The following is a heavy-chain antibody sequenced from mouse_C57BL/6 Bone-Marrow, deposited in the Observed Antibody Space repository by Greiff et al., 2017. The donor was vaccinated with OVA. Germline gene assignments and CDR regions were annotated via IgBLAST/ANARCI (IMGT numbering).Heavy chain of an antibody. D-gene: IGHD1-1*01. J-gene: IGHJ4*01. CDR1: GYTFTDYY. Sequence: VQLQQSGPELVKPGASVKISCKASGYTFTDYYMHWVKQRTEQGLEWIGRIDPEDGETKYAPKFQGKATITADTSSNTAYLQLSSLTSEDTAVYYCARGAYGSSYCAMDYWGQGTSVTVSS. CDR2: IDPEDGET. CDR3: ARGAYGSSYCAMDY. V-gene: IGHV14-2*01.